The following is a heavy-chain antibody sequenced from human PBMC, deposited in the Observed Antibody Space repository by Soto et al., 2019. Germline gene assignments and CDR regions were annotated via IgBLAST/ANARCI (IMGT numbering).Heavy chain of an antibody. CDR2: IKSKTDGGTT. D-gene: IGHD3-22*01. Sequence: EVQLVESGGGLVKPGGSLRLSCAASGFTFSNAWMNWVRQAPGNGLEWVGRIKSKTDGGTTDYAAPVKGRVTISSDDSKNTLYLQMNSLKTEDTAVYYCTPYYYDSSGYYGIDYWGQGTLVTVSS. CDR1: GFTFSNAW. V-gene: IGHV3-15*07. J-gene: IGHJ4*02. CDR3: TPYYYDSSGYYGIDY.